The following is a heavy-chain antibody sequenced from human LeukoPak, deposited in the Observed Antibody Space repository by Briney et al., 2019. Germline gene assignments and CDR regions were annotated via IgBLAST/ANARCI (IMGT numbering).Heavy chain of an antibody. CDR3: ARHTYYDSSGYYPDY. Sequence: GESLQISCKGSGYSFTSYWIGWVRQMPGKGLEWMGNIYPGDSDTRYSPSFQGQVTISADKSISTAYLQWSSLKASDTAMYYCARHTYYDSSGYYPDYWGQGTLVTVSS. V-gene: IGHV5-51*01. CDR2: IYPGDSDT. CDR1: GYSFTSYW. D-gene: IGHD3-22*01. J-gene: IGHJ4*02.